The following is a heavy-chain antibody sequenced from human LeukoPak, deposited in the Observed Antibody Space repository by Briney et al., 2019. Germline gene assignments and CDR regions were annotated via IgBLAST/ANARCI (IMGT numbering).Heavy chain of an antibody. V-gene: IGHV3-21*01. CDR2: ISSSSSYI. D-gene: IGHD4-11*01. CDR3: ARGSRDDYSNPPFDH. J-gene: IGHJ4*02. Sequence: GGSPRLSCAASGFTFSSHSMNWVRQAPGKGLEWVSSISSSSSYIYYADSVKGRFTISRDNAKNSLYLQMNSLRAEDTAVYYCARGSRDDYSNPPFDHWGQGTLVTVSS. CDR1: GFTFSSHS.